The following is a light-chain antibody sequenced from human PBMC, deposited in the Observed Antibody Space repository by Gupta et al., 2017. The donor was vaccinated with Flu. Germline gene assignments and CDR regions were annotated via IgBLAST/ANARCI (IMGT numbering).Light chain of an antibody. J-gene: IGKJ1*01. Sequence: DVVMTQSPLSLPVTLGQPASIACRSSEGLVYSDGNTYLHWFQQRPGQAPRRLIYQVSSRDSGVPDRFSGSGSGTDFTLKISSVEAEDVGIYFCMQGSHWPWAFGQGTTVEIK. CDR1: EGLVYSDGNTY. CDR2: QVS. V-gene: IGKV2-30*01. CDR3: MQGSHWPWA.